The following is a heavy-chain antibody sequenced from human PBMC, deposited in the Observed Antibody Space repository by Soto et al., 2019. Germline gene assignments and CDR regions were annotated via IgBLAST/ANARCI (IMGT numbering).Heavy chain of an antibody. D-gene: IGHD3-22*01. V-gene: IGHV3-74*01. CDR1: GFTFSTYW. J-gene: IGHJ6*02. CDR3: ARGLKGYYGTDV. CDR2: INSDWSTT. Sequence: EVQLVESGGGLVQPGGFLRLSCAASGFTFSTYWMHWVRQAPGKGLVWVSRINSDWSTTNYADSVKGRFTISRDNAKNTLFLQMDSLRAEDTAIYYCARGLKGYYGTDVWGQGTTVTVSS.